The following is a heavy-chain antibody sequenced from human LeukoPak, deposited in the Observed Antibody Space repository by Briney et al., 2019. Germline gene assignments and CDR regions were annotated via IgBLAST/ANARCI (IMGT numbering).Heavy chain of an antibody. CDR3: AREAYDSSGYYSAVLFDP. D-gene: IGHD3-22*01. CDR2: ISAYNGNT. V-gene: IGHV1-18*01. Sequence: ASVKVSCKASGYTFTSYGISWVRQTPEQGLEWMGWISAYNGNTNYAQKLQGRVTMTTDTSTSTAYMELRSLRSDDTAVYYCAREAYDSSGYYSAVLFDPWGQGTLVTVSS. J-gene: IGHJ5*02. CDR1: GYTFTSYG.